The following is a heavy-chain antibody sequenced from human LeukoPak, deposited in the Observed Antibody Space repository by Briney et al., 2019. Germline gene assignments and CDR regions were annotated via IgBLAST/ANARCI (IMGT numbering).Heavy chain of an antibody. CDR2: ISDNGRRT. D-gene: IGHD2-15*01. Sequence: PGRSLRLSCAASGFTFSNFGLNWVRQAPGKGLEWVAFISDNGRRTYYLESVKGLFTISRDDSKNTLYLQMNSLRVEDTAVYYCARDRIGKYSIDYWGQGNLVTVSS. V-gene: IGHV3-30*12. J-gene: IGHJ4*02. CDR1: GFTFSNFG. CDR3: ARDRIGKYSIDY.